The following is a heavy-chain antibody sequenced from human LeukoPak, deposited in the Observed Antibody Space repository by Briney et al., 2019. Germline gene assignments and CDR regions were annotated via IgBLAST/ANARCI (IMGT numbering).Heavy chain of an antibody. CDR3: ARLRSSWAPALDY. J-gene: IGHJ4*02. V-gene: IGHV5-10-1*01. D-gene: IGHD6-13*01. Sequence: PGESLKISCKGPGYSFTSYWISWVRQMPGKGLEWMGRIDPSDSYTNYSPSFQGHVTISADKSISTAYLQWSSLKASDTAMYYCARLRSSWAPALDYWGQGTLVTVSS. CDR2: IDPSDSYT. CDR1: GYSFTSYW.